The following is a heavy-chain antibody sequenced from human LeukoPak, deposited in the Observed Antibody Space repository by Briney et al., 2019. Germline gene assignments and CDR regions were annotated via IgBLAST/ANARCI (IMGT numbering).Heavy chain of an antibody. J-gene: IGHJ5*02. D-gene: IGHD2-2*01. CDR3: AKNIVVVPAAMTIRWFDP. CDR1: GFSFSSYA. CDR2: ISPSGGST. Sequence: PGGSLRLSCAASGFSFSSYAMSWVRQAPGKGLEWVSAISPSGGSTYYADSVKGRFTISRDNSKNTLYLQMNSLRAEDTAVYYCAKNIVVVPAAMTIRWFDPWGQGTLVTVSS. V-gene: IGHV3-23*01.